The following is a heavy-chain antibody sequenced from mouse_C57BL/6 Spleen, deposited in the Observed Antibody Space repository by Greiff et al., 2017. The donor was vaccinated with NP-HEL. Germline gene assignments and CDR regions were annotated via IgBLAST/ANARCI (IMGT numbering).Heavy chain of an antibody. CDR3: ARALGRRGDD. J-gene: IGHJ2*01. CDR2: IDPSDSYT. V-gene: IGHV1-50*01. D-gene: IGHD4-1*01. CDR1: GYTFTSYW. Sequence: QVQLQQPGAELVKPGASVKLSCKASGYTFTSYWMQWVKQRPGQGLEWIGEIDPSDSYTNYNQKFKGKATLTVDTSSSTAYMQLSSLTSEDSAVYYCARALGRRGDDWGQGTTLTVSS.